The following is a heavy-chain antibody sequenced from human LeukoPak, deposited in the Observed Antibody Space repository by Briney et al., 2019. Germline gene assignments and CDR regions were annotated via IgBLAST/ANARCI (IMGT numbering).Heavy chain of an antibody. CDR3: TRNDPSTYYYYYGMDV. CDR1: GYTFTSYG. J-gene: IGHJ6*02. CDR2: ISAYNGNT. Sequence: ASVKVSCKASGYTFTSYGISWVRQAPGQGLEWMGWISAYNGNTNYAQKLQGRVTMTTDTSTSTAYMELRSLRSDDTAVYYCTRNDPSTYYYYYGMDVWGQGTTATVSS. D-gene: IGHD1-1*01. V-gene: IGHV1-18*01.